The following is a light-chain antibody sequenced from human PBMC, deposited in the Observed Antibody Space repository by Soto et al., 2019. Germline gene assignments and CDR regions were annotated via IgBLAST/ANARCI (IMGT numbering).Light chain of an antibody. CDR3: QQSYSTPRT. J-gene: IGKJ2*01. Sequence: DIQMTQSPSSLSASVGDRVTICCRASQSISSYLNWYQQKPGKAPKLLIYAASNLQSGVPSRFSGSGSGTDFTLTISSLQPEDFAIYYCQQSYSTPRTFGQGTKLEIK. V-gene: IGKV1-39*01. CDR2: AAS. CDR1: QSISSY.